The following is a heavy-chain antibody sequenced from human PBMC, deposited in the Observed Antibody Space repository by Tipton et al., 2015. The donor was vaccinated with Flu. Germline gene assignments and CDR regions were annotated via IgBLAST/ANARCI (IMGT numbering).Heavy chain of an antibody. CDR1: GGSFSDYY. V-gene: IGHV4-34*01. CDR2: INYSGNT. D-gene: IGHD1-1*01. CDR3: ARDLWNDRRAYYYYGVDV. J-gene: IGHJ6*02. Sequence: TLSLTCAVYGGSFSDYYWSWIRQSPGKGLEWIGEINYSGNTNYNPSLESRVTISVDTSKNQFSLKLSSVTAADTAVYYCARDLWNDRRAYYYYGVDVWGQGTTVTVSS.